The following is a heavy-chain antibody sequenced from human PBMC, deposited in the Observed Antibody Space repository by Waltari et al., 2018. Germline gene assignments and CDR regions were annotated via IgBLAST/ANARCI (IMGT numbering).Heavy chain of an antibody. J-gene: IGHJ5*02. CDR2: SIPIFGTA. V-gene: IGHV1-69*13. D-gene: IGHD4-17*01. Sequence: QVQLVQSGAEVKKPGSSVKVSCKASGGTFSSYAISWVRQAPGQGLEWMGGSIPIFGTANYAQKFQGRVTMTADESTSTAYMELSSLRSEDTAVYYCARDRPPYGDSGSGWFDPWGQGTLVTVSS. CDR1: GGTFSSYA. CDR3: ARDRPPYGDSGSGWFDP.